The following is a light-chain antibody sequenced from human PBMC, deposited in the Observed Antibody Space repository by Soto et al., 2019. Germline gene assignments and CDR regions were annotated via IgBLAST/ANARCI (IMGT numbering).Light chain of an antibody. CDR3: QQRSNWLGT. Sequence: EIVLTQSPATLSLSPGERATLSCRASQSFSSYLAWYQQKPGQAPRLLIYDASNRATGIPARFSGSGSGTDFTLTISSLEPVDFAVYYCQQRSNWLGTFGQGTKLEIK. CDR1: QSFSSY. J-gene: IGKJ2*01. V-gene: IGKV3-11*01. CDR2: DAS.